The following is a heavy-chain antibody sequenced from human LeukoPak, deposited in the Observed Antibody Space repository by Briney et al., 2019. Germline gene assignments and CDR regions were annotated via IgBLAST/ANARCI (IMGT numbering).Heavy chain of an antibody. CDR1: GFAFSFYA. Sequence: PGGSLTLSCAASGFAFSFYAMSWLRQPPGKGLEWVSTINANGGTTSYAASVGGRFTISRDNSKNTLYLQVNPLTADDTATYYCAKPVSGGLAVTADWFPPWGQGTLVVVSS. J-gene: IGHJ5*01. CDR2: INANGGTT. CDR3: AKPVSGGLAVTADWFPP. V-gene: IGHV3-23*01. D-gene: IGHD6-19*01.